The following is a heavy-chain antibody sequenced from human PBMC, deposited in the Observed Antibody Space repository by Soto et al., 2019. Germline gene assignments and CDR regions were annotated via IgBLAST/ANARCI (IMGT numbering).Heavy chain of an antibody. J-gene: IGHJ5*01. CDR2: INPGDGTT. V-gene: IGHV1-46*04. D-gene: IGHD5-12*01. Sequence: QGQLVQSGTEVKKPGASVKVSCKASGYTLTNYFIQWVRQAPGQGLEWMGIINPGDGTTSYAERLQGRVTMTRDTSTSTVYMDLSSLTSEDTAVYYCERSIHLRKGWAFDSWGQGTLVTVSS. CDR3: ERSIHLRKGWAFDS. CDR1: GYTLTNYF.